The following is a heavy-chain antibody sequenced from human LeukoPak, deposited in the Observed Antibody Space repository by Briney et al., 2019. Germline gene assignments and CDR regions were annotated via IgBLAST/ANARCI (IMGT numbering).Heavy chain of an antibody. D-gene: IGHD3-9*01. Sequence: SETLSLTCTVSGGSISSSSYYWGWIRQPPGKGLEWIGSIYYSGSTYYNPSLKSRVTISVDTSKNQFSLKLSSVTAADTAVYYCARDILTGYWYFDLWGRGTLVTVSS. CDR3: ARDILTGYWYFDL. CDR2: IYYSGST. CDR1: GGSISSSSYY. V-gene: IGHV4-39*07. J-gene: IGHJ2*01.